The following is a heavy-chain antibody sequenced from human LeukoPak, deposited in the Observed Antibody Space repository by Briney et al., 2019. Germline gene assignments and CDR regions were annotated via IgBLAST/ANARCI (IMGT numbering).Heavy chain of an antibody. D-gene: IGHD2-15*01. J-gene: IGHJ4*02. CDR1: GFIFSNYE. CDR2: ISGSGGST. Sequence: GGSLRLSCAASGFIFSNYEMSWVRQAPGKGLEWVSAISGSGGSTYYADSVKGRFTISRDNSKNTLYLQMNSLRAEDTAVYYCAKEGKYCSGGSCYYFDYWGQGTLVTVSS. V-gene: IGHV3-23*01. CDR3: AKEGKYCSGGSCYYFDY.